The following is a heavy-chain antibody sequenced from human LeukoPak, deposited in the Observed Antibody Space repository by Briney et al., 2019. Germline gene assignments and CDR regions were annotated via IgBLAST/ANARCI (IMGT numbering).Heavy chain of an antibody. CDR1: GFTARAT. CDR2: FYSGGQPPNRDGTT. V-gene: IGHV3-53*05. Sequence: GGSLGLSCAPSGFTARATKMAWAAKAQGKGLRWASVFYSGGQPPNRDGTTYYADSVKGRFTISGDNSANTVYLQMNRLRLDDTAVYYCAHSYEIDSSGYHRPPAFWGQGTLVTVSS. CDR3: AHSYEIDSSGYHRPPAF. J-gene: IGHJ4*02. D-gene: IGHD3-22*01.